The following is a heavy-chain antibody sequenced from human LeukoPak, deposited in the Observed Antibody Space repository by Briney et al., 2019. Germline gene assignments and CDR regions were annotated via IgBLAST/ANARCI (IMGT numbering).Heavy chain of an antibody. CDR1: GFTFSSYA. V-gene: IGHV3-23*01. CDR3: AKDVRRCNGGCT. Sequence: PGGSLRLSCAASGFTFSSYAMSWVRQAPGKGLEWVSGISASGSDTYYADSVKGRFTISRDNSKNTLSLQMNSLRVEDTAIYYCAKDVRRCNGGCTWGQGTLVTVSS. D-gene: IGHD2-15*01. J-gene: IGHJ5*02. CDR2: ISASGSDT.